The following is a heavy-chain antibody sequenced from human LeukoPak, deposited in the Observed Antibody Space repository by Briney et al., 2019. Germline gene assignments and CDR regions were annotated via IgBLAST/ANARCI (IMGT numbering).Heavy chain of an antibody. V-gene: IGHV3-30-3*01. D-gene: IGHD1-14*01. CDR3: ARDSSRKDSRGYFDY. Sequence: GTSLRLSCAASGFSFDDYVMHWVRQAPGKGLEWVAVISYDGSNKYYADSVKGRFTISRDNSKNTLYLQMNSLRAEDTAVYYCARDSSRKDSRGYFDYWGQGTLVTVSS. CDR2: ISYDGSNK. CDR1: GFSFDDYV. J-gene: IGHJ4*02.